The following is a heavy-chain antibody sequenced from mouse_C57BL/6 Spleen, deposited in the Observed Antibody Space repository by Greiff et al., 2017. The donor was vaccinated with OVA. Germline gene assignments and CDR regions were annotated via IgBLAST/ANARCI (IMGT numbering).Heavy chain of an antibody. J-gene: IGHJ4*01. CDR2: IDPENGDT. V-gene: IGHV14-4*01. CDR1: GFNIKDDY. Sequence: VQLQQSGAELVRPGASVKLSCTASGFNIKDDYMHWVKQRPEQGLEWIGWIDPENGDTEYASKFQGKATITADTSSNTAYLQLSSLTSEDTAVYDCTTGLLPSYAMDYWGQGTSVTVSS. D-gene: IGHD2-3*01. CDR3: TTGLLPSYAMDY.